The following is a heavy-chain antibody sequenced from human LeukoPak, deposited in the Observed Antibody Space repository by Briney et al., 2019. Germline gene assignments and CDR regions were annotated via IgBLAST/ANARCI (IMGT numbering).Heavy chain of an antibody. CDR1: GGTFSSCA. CDR3: ARGCSSSHDPYYFDY. J-gene: IGHJ4*02. CDR2: IIPIFGTP. D-gene: IGHD6-13*01. V-gene: IGHV1-69*05. Sequence: SVKVSCKASGGTFSSCALSWVRQAPGQGLERMGGIIPIFGTPNYAQKFQGRVTITTDESTSTAYMELSSLRSEDTAVYYCARGCSSSHDPYYFDYWGQGTLVTVSS.